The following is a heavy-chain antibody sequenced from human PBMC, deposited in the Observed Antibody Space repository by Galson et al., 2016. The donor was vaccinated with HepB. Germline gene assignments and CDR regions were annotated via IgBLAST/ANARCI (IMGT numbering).Heavy chain of an antibody. J-gene: IGHJ4*02. CDR3: AKIFMRFFYYFDH. D-gene: IGHD3-3*01. Sequence: SLRLSCAASGFTFYNYAMSWVRQAPGKGLEWVAGISASGGSTYYADSVKGRFNLSRDNAKNTIYLQLNNLRVEDTAIYYCAKIFMRFFYYFDHWGQGTPVTVS. CDR1: GFTFYNYA. CDR2: ISASGGST. V-gene: IGHV3-23*01.